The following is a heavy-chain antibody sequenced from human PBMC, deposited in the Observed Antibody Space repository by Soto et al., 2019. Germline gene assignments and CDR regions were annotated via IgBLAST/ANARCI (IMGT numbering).Heavy chain of an antibody. CDR2: MNPNTGNI. V-gene: IGHV1-8*01. CDR3: ARGRIVGAAFDY. Sequence: QVQLVQSGAEVKKSGASVKVSCKASGYTFTSSDINWVRQATGQGLEWMGWMNPNTGNIGYTQRFHGRVSMTRNISITTAYMELSGLKSDDTAVYYCARGRIVGAAFDYWGQGTLVTVSS. J-gene: IGHJ4*02. CDR1: GYTFTSSD. D-gene: IGHD1-26*01.